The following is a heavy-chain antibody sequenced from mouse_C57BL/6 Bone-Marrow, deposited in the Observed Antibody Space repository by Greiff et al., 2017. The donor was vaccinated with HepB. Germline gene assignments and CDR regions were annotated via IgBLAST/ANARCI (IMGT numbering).Heavy chain of an antibody. CDR2: INPYNGGT. CDR1: GYTFTDYY. CDR3: AREEYYGSSHWYFDV. V-gene: IGHV1-19*01. Sequence: EVQLQQSGPVLVKPGASVKMSCKASGYTFTDYYMNWVKQSHGKSLEWIGVINPYNGGTSYNQKFKGKATLTVDKSSSTAYMELNSLTSEDSAVYYCAREEYYGSSHWYFDVWGTGTTVTVSS. D-gene: IGHD1-1*01. J-gene: IGHJ1*03.